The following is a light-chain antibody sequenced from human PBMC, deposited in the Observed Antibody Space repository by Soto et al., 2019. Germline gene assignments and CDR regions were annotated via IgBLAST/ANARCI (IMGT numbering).Light chain of an antibody. CDR2: LGF. CDR3: MQALQTPMYT. Sequence: DIVMTQSPLSLPVTPGEPASISCRSSQSLLHRNGYNYLDRYLQKPGQSPQLLIYLGFNRASGVPDRFSGSGSGTDFTLKISRVEAEDVGVYYCMQALQTPMYTFGQGTKLEIK. J-gene: IGKJ2*01. CDR1: QSLLHRNGYNY. V-gene: IGKV2-28*01.